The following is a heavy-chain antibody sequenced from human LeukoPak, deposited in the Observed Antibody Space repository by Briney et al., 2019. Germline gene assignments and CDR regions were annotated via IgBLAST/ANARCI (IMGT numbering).Heavy chain of an antibody. CDR2: ISSSGSTI. CDR1: GFTFSSYE. D-gene: IGHD6-19*01. J-gene: IGHJ4*02. V-gene: IGHV3-48*03. CDR3: ASLGTQYSSGWYVKNY. Sequence: GGSLRLSCAASGFTFSSYETNWVRQAPGKGLEWVSYISSSGSTIYYADSVKGRFTISRDNAKNSLYLQMNSLRAEDTAVYYCASLGTQYSSGWYVKNYWGQGTLVTVSS.